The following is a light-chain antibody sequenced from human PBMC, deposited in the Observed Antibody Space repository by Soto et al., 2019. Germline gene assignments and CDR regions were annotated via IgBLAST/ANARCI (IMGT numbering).Light chain of an antibody. J-gene: IGKJ1*01. CDR1: QSVSSSY. CDR3: QEYGSSPGT. V-gene: IGKV3-20*01. CDR2: GAS. Sequence: EIVLTQSPGTLSLSPGERATLSCRARQSVSSSYLAWYQQKPGQAPRLLIYGASSRATGIPDRFSGSGSGTDFTLTISRVEPEDFAVYYCQEYGSSPGTFGQGTKVEIK.